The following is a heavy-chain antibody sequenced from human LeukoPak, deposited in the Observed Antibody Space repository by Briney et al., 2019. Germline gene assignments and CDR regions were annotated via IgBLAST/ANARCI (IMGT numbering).Heavy chain of an antibody. CDR2: IYSGGNT. J-gene: IGHJ4*02. V-gene: IGHV3-66*01. CDR3: SRGAGMRD. CDR1: GFTVTRNY. Sequence: GGSLSLSCAASGFTVTRNYMNWVRQAPGKGLDWVSVIYSGGNTDYADSVRGRFTISRDNSKSTMYLQMSSLRVGDTAVYYCSRGAGMRDWGQGTLVTVSS.